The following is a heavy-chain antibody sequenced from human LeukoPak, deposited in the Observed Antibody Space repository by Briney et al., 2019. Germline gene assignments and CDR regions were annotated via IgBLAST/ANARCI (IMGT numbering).Heavy chain of an antibody. D-gene: IGHD3-10*01. CDR1: GFTFSSYW. J-gene: IGHJ5*02. V-gene: IGHV3-48*01. Sequence: PGGSLRLSCAASGFTFSSYWMNWVRQAPGKGLEWVSYISSSSSTIYYADSVKGRFTISRDNAKNSLYLQMNSLRAEDTAVYYCARDSGSGSYPYNWFDPWGQGTLVTVSS. CDR2: ISSSSSTI. CDR3: ARDSGSGSYPYNWFDP.